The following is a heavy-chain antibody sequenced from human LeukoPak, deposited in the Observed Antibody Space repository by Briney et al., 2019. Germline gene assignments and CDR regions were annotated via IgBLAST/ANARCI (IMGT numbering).Heavy chain of an antibody. CDR3: AKAGEIVVVTAGAYFDY. D-gene: IGHD2-21*02. CDR2: ISWDGGST. CDR1: GFTFDDYT. J-gene: IGHJ4*02. V-gene: IGHV3-43*01. Sequence: PGGSLRLSCAASGFTFDDYTMHWVRQAPGKGLEWVSLISWDGGSTYYADSVKGRFTISRDNSKNSLYLQMNSLRTEDTALYYCAKAGEIVVVTAGAYFDYWGQGTLVTVSS.